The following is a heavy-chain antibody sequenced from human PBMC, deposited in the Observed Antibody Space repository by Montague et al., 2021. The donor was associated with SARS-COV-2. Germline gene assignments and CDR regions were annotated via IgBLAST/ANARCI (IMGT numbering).Heavy chain of an antibody. CDR2: IYTSGST. CDR3: ARDRPPVATTFYYYYYGMDV. D-gene: IGHD5-12*01. J-gene: IGHJ6*02. V-gene: IGHV4-61*02. CDR1: GGSISSGSYY. Sequence: TLSLTCTISGGSISSGSYYWSWIRQPAGKGLEWIGRIYTSGSTNYNPSLKSRVTISVDTSKNQFSLKLSSVTAADTAVYYCARDRPPVATTFYYYYYGMDVWGQGPTVTVSS.